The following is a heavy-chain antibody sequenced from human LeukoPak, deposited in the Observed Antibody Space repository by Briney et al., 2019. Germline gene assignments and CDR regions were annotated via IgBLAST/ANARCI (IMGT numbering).Heavy chain of an antibody. Sequence: GASVTVSCKASGDSFTSYFMHWVRQAPGQGLEWMGLINPSGGRPSYAPKFQGRVTLTRDMSTSTVYMELSSLRSEDTAVYYCARPITMVRGVIRRGLGYWGQGTLVTVSS. D-gene: IGHD3-10*01. CDR1: GDSFTSYF. CDR3: ARPITMVRGVIRRGLGY. J-gene: IGHJ4*02. CDR2: INPSGGRP. V-gene: IGHV1-46*01.